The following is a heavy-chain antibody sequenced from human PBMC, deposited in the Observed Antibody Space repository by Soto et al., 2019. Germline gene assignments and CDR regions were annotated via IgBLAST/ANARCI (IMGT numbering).Heavy chain of an antibody. Sequence: QVQLVQSGAEVKKPGASVKVSCKASGYTFTSYDINWVRQATGQGLEWMGWMNPNSGNTGYAQKFQGRVTMPRNTSISTAYMELSSLRSEDTAVYYCARGAQYSNERWFDPWGQGTLVTVSS. D-gene: IGHD4-4*01. V-gene: IGHV1-8*01. J-gene: IGHJ5*02. CDR1: GYTFTSYD. CDR2: MNPNSGNT. CDR3: ARGAQYSNERWFDP.